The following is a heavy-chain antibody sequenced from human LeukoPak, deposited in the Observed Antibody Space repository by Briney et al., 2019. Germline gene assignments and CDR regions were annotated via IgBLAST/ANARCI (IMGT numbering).Heavy chain of an antibody. V-gene: IGHV1-18*01. J-gene: IGHJ4*02. CDR2: ISAYNGNT. CDR1: GYTFTSYG. CDR3: AREESTDYGDPLTPLDY. Sequence: ASVKVSCKASGYTFTSYGVSWVRRAPGQGLEWMGWISAYNGNTNYAQKLQGRVTMTTDTSTSTAYMELRSLRSDDTAVYYCAREESTDYGDPLTPLDYWGQGTLVTVSS. D-gene: IGHD4-17*01.